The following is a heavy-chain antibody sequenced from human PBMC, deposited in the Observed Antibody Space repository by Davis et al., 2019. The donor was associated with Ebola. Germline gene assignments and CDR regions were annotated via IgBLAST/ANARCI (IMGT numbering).Heavy chain of an antibody. CDR3: ARGLGGTGY. CDR1: GFSLTTSGVG. V-gene: IGHV2-5*02. CDR2: IYWDDDK. J-gene: IGHJ4*02. D-gene: IGHD1-1*01. Sequence: SGPTLVKPTQTLTLTCTFSGFSLTTSGVGVAWVRQPPGMALEWLALIYWDDDKRYSPSLKSRLTITKDTSKNQVVLTMTNMDPVDTATYYCARGLGGTGYWGQGTLVTVSS.